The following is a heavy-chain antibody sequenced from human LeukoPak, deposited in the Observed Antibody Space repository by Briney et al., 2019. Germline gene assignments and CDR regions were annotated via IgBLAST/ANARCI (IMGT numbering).Heavy chain of an antibody. CDR1: GYTLSNYG. Sequence: ASVKVSCKASGYTLSNYGITWVRQSPGQGLDWMRWISAYNGHTNYAQKLQGRVTMTTDTSTSTAYMELRSLRTYDTAVYYCARGNTLIRGVTRGYLDYWGQGNLVTVSS. J-gene: IGHJ4*03. CDR3: ARGNTLIRGVTRGYLDY. D-gene: IGHD3-10*01. CDR2: ISAYNGHT. V-gene: IGHV1-18*01.